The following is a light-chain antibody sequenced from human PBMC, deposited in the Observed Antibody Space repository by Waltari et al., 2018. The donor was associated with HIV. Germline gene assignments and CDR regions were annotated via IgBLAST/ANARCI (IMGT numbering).Light chain of an antibody. Sequence: QSALTQPASVSGSPGHSITISSTGTSSDVGGYNYVSWYQQYPGKAPKLMIYDVSNRPAGVSNRFAGSKSGNAASLTISGLQAEDEADYYCSSYTSSSTRVFGGGTKLTVL. CDR3: SSYTSSSTRV. CDR2: DVS. J-gene: IGLJ3*02. V-gene: IGLV2-14*01. CDR1: SSDVGGYNY.